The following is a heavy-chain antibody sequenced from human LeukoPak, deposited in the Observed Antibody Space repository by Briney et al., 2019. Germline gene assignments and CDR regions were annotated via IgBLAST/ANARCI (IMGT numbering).Heavy chain of an antibody. CDR1: GFTFSSYA. CDR3: ARDRGTSGYLP. V-gene: IGHV3-30-3*01. CDR2: ISYDGSNK. J-gene: IGHJ5*02. Sequence: PGGSLRLSCAASGFTFSSYAMHWVRQAPGKGLEWVAVISYDGSNKYYADSVKGRFTISRDNSKNTLYLQMNSLRAEDTAVYYCARDRGTSGYLPWGQGTLVTVSS. D-gene: IGHD3-22*01.